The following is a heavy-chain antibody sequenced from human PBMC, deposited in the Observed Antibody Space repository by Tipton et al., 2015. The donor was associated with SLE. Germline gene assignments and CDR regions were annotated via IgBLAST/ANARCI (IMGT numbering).Heavy chain of an antibody. D-gene: IGHD3-10*01. V-gene: IGHV4-61*01. CDR2: IYYTGRT. Sequence: TLSLTCTVSGGSISSGSYYWSWIRQPPGKELEWIGYIYYTGRTNYNPSLKSRVTMLVDTSKNEFSLRLSSVAAADTAVYYCAGQSGVWFGEFDYWGQGALVTVSS. J-gene: IGHJ4*02. CDR3: AGQSGVWFGEFDY. CDR1: GGSISSGSYY.